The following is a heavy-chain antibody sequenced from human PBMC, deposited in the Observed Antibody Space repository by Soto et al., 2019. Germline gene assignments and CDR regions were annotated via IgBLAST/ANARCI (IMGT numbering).Heavy chain of an antibody. CDR1: GFTFSSYS. CDR2: ISSSSSYI. J-gene: IGHJ6*03. D-gene: IGHD2-2*01. CDR3: ARYCSSTSCYGWPYYCYYMDV. Sequence: EVQLVESGGGLVKPGGSLRLSCAASGFTFSSYSMNWVRQAPGKGLAWVSSISSSSSYIYYADSVKGRFTISRDNAKNSLYLQMNSLRAEDTAVYYCARYCSSTSCYGWPYYCYYMDVWGKGTTVTVSS. V-gene: IGHV3-21*01.